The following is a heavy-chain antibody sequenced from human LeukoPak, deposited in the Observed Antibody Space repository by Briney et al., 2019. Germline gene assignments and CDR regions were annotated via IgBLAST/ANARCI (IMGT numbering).Heavy chain of an antibody. CDR3: ARDPYSGSYGDSYYYYMDV. D-gene: IGHD1-26*01. V-gene: IGHV3-21*01. Sequence: GGSLSLSCAASGFSFSSYNMNWVRQAPGKGLEWVSSITTSSTYTFYADSVKGRFTISRDNAKNSLYLQMNSLRAEDTAVYYCARDPYSGSYGDSYYYYMDVWGEGTTVTISS. J-gene: IGHJ6*03. CDR1: GFSFSSYN. CDR2: ITTSSTYT.